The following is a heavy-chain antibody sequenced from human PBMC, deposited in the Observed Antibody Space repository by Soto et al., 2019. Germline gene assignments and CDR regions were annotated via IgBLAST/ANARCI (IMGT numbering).Heavy chain of an antibody. J-gene: IGHJ4*02. Sequence: QVQLQQWGAGLLKPSETLSLTCAVYGGSFSGYYWSWIRQPAGKGLEWIGEINHSGSTNYNPSLKKRGHTTVDTSKNQFCPQLSSVTASDTAVYYRETRIRQGGTMVRRGTGRVFRYWGQGTLGTVAS. D-gene: IGHD3-10*01. V-gene: IGHV4-34*01. CDR2: INHSGST. CDR3: ETRIRQGGTMVRRGTGRVFRY. CDR1: GGSFSGYY.